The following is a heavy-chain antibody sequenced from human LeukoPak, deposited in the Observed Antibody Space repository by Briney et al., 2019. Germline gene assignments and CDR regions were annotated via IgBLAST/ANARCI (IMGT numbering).Heavy chain of an antibody. CDR3: ASAVYYYDSSGYPYWYFDL. CDR2: IYYSGST. J-gene: IGHJ2*01. CDR1: GGSISSYY. V-gene: IGHV4-59*01. D-gene: IGHD3-22*01. Sequence: SETLSLTCTVSGGSISSYYWSWIRQPPGKGLEWIGYIYYSGSTNYNPSLKSRVTISVDTAKNQFSLKLSSVTAADTAVYYCASAVYYYDSSGYPYWYFDLWGRGTLVTVSS.